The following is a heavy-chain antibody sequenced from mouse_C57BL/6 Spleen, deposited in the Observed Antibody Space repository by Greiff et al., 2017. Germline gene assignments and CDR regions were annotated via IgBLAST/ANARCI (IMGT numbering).Heavy chain of an antibody. CDR2: ICWDDDK. Sequence: QVTLKESGPGILQPSQTLSLTCSFSGFSLSTFGMGVGWIRPPSGNGLEWLAPICWDDDKYYNPALKRRLTISKDTTKNQVFLKIANVDTADTATYYCARIEGTTVVHYFDDWGQGTTLTVSS. CDR1: GFSLSTFGMG. J-gene: IGHJ2*01. CDR3: ARIEGTTVVHYFDD. V-gene: IGHV8-8*01. D-gene: IGHD1-1*01.